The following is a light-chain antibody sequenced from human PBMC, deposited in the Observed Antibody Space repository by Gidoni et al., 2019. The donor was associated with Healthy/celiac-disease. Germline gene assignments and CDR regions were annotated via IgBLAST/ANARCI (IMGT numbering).Light chain of an antibody. CDR3: QQYNNWPPIT. CDR1: QSVSSN. J-gene: IGKJ5*01. V-gene: IGKV3-15*01. CDR2: GAS. Sequence: EIVMTQSPATLSASPGERATLSCRASQSVSSNLAWYQQKPGQTPRLLIYGASTRATGIPARCSGSGSGTEFTLTISSLQSEDFAVYYCQQYNNWPPITCGQGTRLEIK.